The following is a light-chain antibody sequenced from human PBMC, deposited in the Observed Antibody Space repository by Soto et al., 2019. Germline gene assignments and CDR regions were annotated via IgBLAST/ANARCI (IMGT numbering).Light chain of an antibody. Sequence: TLNLSPGGRATLSCRASQSVGLSLAWYQQKPGQAPRLLIYDASERASGIPARFSGSGSGTDFTLTISSLEPEDFAVYYCQQRTSWPPWTFGQGTKVYIK. CDR1: QSVGLS. J-gene: IGKJ1*01. V-gene: IGKV3-11*01. CDR3: QQRTSWPPWT. CDR2: DAS.